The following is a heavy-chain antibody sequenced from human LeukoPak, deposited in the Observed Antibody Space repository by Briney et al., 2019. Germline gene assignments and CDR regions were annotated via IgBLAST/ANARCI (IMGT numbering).Heavy chain of an antibody. CDR2: INCSGGST. CDR3: ASHSGSNFYYYYGMDV. D-gene: IGHD1-26*01. Sequence: GWALRLSCAASGCTFISYAIRCVRQPPAREREEVTAINCSGGSTYNADSEKGRFTFSSSNYKNTLYLLMYVTSAEDTAVYYCASHSGSNFYYYYGMDVWGQGTTVTVSS. CDR1: GCTFISYA. J-gene: IGHJ6*02. V-gene: IGHV3-23*01.